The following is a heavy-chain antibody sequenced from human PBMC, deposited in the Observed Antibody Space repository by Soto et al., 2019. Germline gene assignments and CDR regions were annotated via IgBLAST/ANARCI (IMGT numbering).Heavy chain of an antibody. J-gene: IGHJ4*02. V-gene: IGHV4-59*01. D-gene: IGHD6-19*01. CDR2: IYYSGST. Sequence: PSETLSLTCTVSGGSISSYYWSWIRQPPGKGLGWIGYIYYSGSTNYNPSLKSRVTISVDTSKTQFSLKLSSVTAADTAVYYCARGGKAVAFGYWGQGTLVTVSS. CDR1: GGSISSYY. CDR3: ARGGKAVAFGY.